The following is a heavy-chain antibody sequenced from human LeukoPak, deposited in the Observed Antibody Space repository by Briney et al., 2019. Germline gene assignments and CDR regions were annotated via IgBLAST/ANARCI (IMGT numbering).Heavy chain of an antibody. V-gene: IGHV3-53*01. CDR2: IYAGGTT. Sequence: GGSLRLSCAASGFNVNSNYLSWVRQAPRKGLEWVSIIYAGGTTNYADSVKGRFSIFRDNSRNTVYLQMNTVRAEDTAVYYCAGTETSSWSSWFDYWGQGTLVTVSS. CDR3: AGTETSSWSSWFDY. CDR1: GFNVNSNY. J-gene: IGHJ4*02. D-gene: IGHD6-13*01.